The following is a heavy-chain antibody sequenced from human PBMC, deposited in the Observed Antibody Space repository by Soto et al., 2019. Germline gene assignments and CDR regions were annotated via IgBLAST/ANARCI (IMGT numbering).Heavy chain of an antibody. CDR1: GGSFSGYY. V-gene: IGHV4-34*01. D-gene: IGHD3-10*01. CDR2: INHSGST. CDR3: ARDRYYYGSGSYYRLPYYYMDV. Sequence: SETLSLTCAVYGGSFSGYYWSWIRQPPGKGLEWIGEINHSGSTNYKPSLKSRVTISVDTSKNQFSLKLSSVTAADTAVYYCARDRYYYGSGSYYRLPYYYMDVWGKGTTVTVSS. J-gene: IGHJ6*03.